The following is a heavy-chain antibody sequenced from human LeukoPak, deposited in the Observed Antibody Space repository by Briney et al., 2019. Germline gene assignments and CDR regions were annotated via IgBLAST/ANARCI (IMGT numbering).Heavy chain of an antibody. CDR2: INHTGSA. Sequence: SETLSLTCAVYGGSFRIYYWTWIRHPPGQGLEWIGEINHTGSADSNPSLKSRVTISVDTSKNQITLKLSSVTAADTAVYYCARGYVGFYYGSGTYYYGMDVWGQGTTVTVSS. CDR1: GGSFRIYY. V-gene: IGHV4-34*01. J-gene: IGHJ6*02. CDR3: ARGYVGFYYGSGTYYYGMDV. D-gene: IGHD3-10*01.